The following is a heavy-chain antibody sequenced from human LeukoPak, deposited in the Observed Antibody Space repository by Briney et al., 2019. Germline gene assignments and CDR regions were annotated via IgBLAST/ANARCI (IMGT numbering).Heavy chain of an antibody. Sequence: PGGSLRLSCAASGFTVSSNYMSWVPQAPGKGLEWVSVIYSGGRTYYGDSVKGRFTFSRDNSKNTLYLQMNSLRAEDTAVYYCARVLSGRGSLYSYYYYMDVWGKGATVTISS. D-gene: IGHD3-10*01. J-gene: IGHJ6*03. CDR2: IYSGGRT. CDR3: ARVLSGRGSLYSYYYYMDV. CDR1: GFTVSSNY. V-gene: IGHV3-53*01.